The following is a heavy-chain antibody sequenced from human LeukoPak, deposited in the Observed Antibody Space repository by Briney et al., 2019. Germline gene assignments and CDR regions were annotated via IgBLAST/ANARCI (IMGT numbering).Heavy chain of an antibody. CDR3: ARGSSTWYFDY. D-gene: IGHD6-13*01. V-gene: IGHV5-51*01. CDR1: GYSFTSYW. J-gene: IGHJ4*02. Sequence: GESLKISCKGSGYSFTSYWIGWVRQMPGKGLEWMGIIYPGDSDTRYSPSLQGQVTISVDKSIRTAYFQWSSLKASDSAIYYCARGSSTWYFDYWGQGTLVTVSS. CDR2: IYPGDSDT.